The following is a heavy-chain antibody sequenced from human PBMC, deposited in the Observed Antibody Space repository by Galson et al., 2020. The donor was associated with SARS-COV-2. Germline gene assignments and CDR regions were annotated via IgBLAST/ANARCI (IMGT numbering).Heavy chain of an antibody. J-gene: IGHJ4*02. CDR3: SRHSGDYYYDSISAVDY. CDR2: LTQDGSET. CDR1: GFPLSSYS. V-gene: IGHV3-7*03. Sequence: GGSLRLSCAASGFPLSSYSMSWVRQAPGKGLEWVASLTQDGSETYYVDAVKGRFIISRDSPKNSLYLQMNTLKTDDTAVYYCSRHSGDYYYDSISAVDYWGQGTLVTVSS. D-gene: IGHD3-22*01.